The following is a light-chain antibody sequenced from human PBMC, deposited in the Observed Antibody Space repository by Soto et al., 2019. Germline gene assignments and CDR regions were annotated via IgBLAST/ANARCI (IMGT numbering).Light chain of an antibody. CDR3: QQRDDWVS. V-gene: IGKV3D-20*02. Sequence: EIVLTQSPGTLSLSPGERATLSCRASQSVSSSYLAWYQQKPGQAPRLLIYGASSRATGIPDRFSGSGSGTDFTLTISRLEPEDFAVYYCQQRDDWVSFGGGTKVEIK. J-gene: IGKJ4*01. CDR1: QSVSSSY. CDR2: GAS.